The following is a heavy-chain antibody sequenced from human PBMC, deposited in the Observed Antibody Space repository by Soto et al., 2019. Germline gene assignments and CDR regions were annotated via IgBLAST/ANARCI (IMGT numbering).Heavy chain of an antibody. CDR3: AIDRLIVAVAVGRMDV. CDR1: GDTFTGYA. CDR2: VIPTFGTT. J-gene: IGHJ6*02. D-gene: IGHD6-19*01. Sequence: QVQLVQSGAEMKKPGSSVKVSCKASGDTFTGYAISWVRQAPGQGLEWMGWVIPTFGTTKYAQRFQGRVTISVDELASTAYMELSSLRPEDTALYYSAIDRLIVAVAVGRMDVWGQGTTVTVSS. V-gene: IGHV1-69*01.